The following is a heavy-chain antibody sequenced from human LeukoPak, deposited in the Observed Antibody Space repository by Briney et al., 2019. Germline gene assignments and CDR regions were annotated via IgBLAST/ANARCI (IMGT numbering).Heavy chain of an antibody. V-gene: IGHV3-43*02. CDR1: RFTFDDYA. CDR3: AKDLWIQLWLPVAFDY. CDR2: ISGDGGST. D-gene: IGHD5-18*01. Sequence: PGGSLRLSCAASRFTFDDYAMLWVRQAPGKGLEWVSLISGDGGSTYYADSVKGRFTISRDNSKNSLYLQMNSLRTEDTALYYCAKDLWIQLWLPVAFDYWGQGTLVTVSS. J-gene: IGHJ4*02.